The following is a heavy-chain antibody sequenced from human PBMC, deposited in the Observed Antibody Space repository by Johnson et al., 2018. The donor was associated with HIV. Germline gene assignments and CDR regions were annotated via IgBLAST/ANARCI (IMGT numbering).Heavy chain of an antibody. V-gene: IGHV3-30*03. J-gene: IGHJ3*02. CDR3: AEGNHGI. D-gene: IGHD2/OR15-2a*01. CDR1: GFIFDDYG. Sequence: QVQLVESGGGVLRPGGSLRLSCEGFGFIFDDYGLSWVRQAPGKGLEWVAVISYDGSNKYYADSVKGRFTISRDNSKNTLYLQMNSLRAEDTAVYYCAEGNHGIWGQGTMVTVSS. CDR2: ISYDGSNK.